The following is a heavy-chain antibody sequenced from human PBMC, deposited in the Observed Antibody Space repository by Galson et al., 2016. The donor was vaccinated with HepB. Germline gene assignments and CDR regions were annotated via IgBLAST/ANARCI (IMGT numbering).Heavy chain of an antibody. D-gene: IGHD6-13*01. Sequence: PALVKPTQTLTLTCTFSGFSLSTSGVGVSWIRQPPGKALEWLALVFWDDDRRYSPSLKNRLTITRYTSRNQVVLTMTNMDPVDTATYYCAHRLVTSGWCLFDYWGQGTLVTVSS. V-gene: IGHV2-5*02. J-gene: IGHJ4*02. CDR3: AHRLVTSGWCLFDY. CDR2: VFWDDDR. CDR1: GFSLSTSGVG.